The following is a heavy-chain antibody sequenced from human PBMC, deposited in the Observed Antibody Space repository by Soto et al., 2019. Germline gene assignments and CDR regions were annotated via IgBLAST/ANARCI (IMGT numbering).Heavy chain of an antibody. D-gene: IGHD3-3*02. V-gene: IGHV3-15*04. CDR2: IEHFAEGETT. CDR3: ARSPFLECS. J-gene: IGHJ4*02. Sequence: PVGSLRLSCAASGLGFHRASMTWVRQAPGKGLEWVGRIEHFAEGETTDYAAPVKGRFSISRDNAKNSLFLRMNSLRVEDTAVYYCARSPFLECSWAQGTLVTVSS. CDR1: GLGFHRAS.